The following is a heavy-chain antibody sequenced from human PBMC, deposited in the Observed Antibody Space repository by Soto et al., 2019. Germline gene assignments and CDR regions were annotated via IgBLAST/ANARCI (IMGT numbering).Heavy chain of an antibody. Sequence: GGSLRLSCAASGFTFSNAWMNWVRQAPGKGLEWVGRIKSKTDGGTTDYAAPVKGRFTISRDDSKNTLYLQMNSLKTEDTAVYYCTNDIVVVQAAILDYWGQGTLVNVSS. D-gene: IGHD2-2*01. V-gene: IGHV3-15*01. CDR1: GFTFSNAW. J-gene: IGHJ4*02. CDR3: TNDIVVVQAAILDY. CDR2: IKSKTDGGTT.